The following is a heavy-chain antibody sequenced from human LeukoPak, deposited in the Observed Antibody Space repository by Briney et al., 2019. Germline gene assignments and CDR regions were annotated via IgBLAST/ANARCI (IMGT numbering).Heavy chain of an antibody. J-gene: IGHJ4*02. CDR2: ISSSGAGT. V-gene: IGHV3-23*01. D-gene: IGHD3-10*01. CDR3: AKDGYYYGSGSYYGNY. Sequence: GGSLRLSCAASGFTFSGYAMSWVRQAPGKGLEWVSSISSSGAGTYYADSAKGRFTISRDNSKNTLHLQMNSLRAEDTAAYYCAKDGYYYGSGSYYGNYWGQGTLVTVSS. CDR1: GFTFSGYA.